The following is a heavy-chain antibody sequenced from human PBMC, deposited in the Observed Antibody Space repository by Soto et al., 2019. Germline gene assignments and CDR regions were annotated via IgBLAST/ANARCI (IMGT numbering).Heavy chain of an antibody. J-gene: IGHJ4*02. CDR3: AGGSSGWSSFDF. CDR1: GGSISSYY. D-gene: IGHD6-19*01. CDR2: IYYSGST. Sequence: SETLSLTCTVSGGSISSYYWSWIRQPPGKGLEWIGYIYYSGSTSYNPSLKSRINISIDTSKNQFSLKLSSVTAADTAVYYCAGGSSGWSSFDFWGQGSLVTVSS. V-gene: IGHV4-59*01.